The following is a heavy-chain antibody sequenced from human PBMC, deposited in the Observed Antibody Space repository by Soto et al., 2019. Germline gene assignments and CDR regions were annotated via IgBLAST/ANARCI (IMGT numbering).Heavy chain of an antibody. CDR2: FIPVYRTL. V-gene: IGHV1-69*01. CDR3: ATGVIWIGYFTFDS. J-gene: IGHJ4*02. D-gene: IGHD3-3*01. CDR1: GGSFGNSA. Sequence: QVLLVQSGAEVKKPGSSVKISCKASGGSFGNSAINWVRQTPGQGLESLGGFIPVYRTLNYAQKFQGRVTITADESTGPAYMALNSLDSNDTAVYYCATGVIWIGYFTFDSWGQGTRVTVSS.